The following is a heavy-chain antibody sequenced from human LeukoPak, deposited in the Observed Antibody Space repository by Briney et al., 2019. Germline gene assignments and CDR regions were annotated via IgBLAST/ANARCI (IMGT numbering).Heavy chain of an antibody. V-gene: IGHV3-74*01. CDR1: GFTFRGYW. CDR2: IHSDGSST. D-gene: IGHD3-10*01. Sequence: TGGSLRLSCAASGFTFRGYWMHWVRQAPGKGLVWVSHIHSDGSSTSYADSVQGRFTISRDNAKNTLYLQMNSLRAEDTAVYYCARHNYGYDYWGQGTLVTVSS. J-gene: IGHJ4*02. CDR3: ARHNYGYDY.